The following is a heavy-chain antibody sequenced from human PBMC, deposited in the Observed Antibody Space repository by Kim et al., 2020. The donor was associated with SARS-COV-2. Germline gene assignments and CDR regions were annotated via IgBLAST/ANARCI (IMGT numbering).Heavy chain of an antibody. CDR2: ICGGAGCT. Sequence: GGSLRLSCAASGFTFRSYAMSWVRQAPGKGLEWVSTICGGAGCTYYADSVKGRFTVSRDNSKNTLYLQMNSLRAEDTAVYYCAKNLLDYDLFIGYLAPSYFDYWGQGTLVTVSS. CDR3: AKNLLDYDLFIGYLAPSYFDY. V-gene: IGHV3-23*01. D-gene: IGHD3-9*01. J-gene: IGHJ4*02. CDR1: GFTFRSYA.